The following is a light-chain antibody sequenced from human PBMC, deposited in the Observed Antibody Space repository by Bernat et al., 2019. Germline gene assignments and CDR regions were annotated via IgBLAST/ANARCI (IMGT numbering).Light chain of an antibody. CDR2: KDS. CDR3: MQATPWPWA. Sequence: DVVMTQSPLSLPVILGQPASISCRSSQSLVYSDANTYLKWFQQRLGQSPRRLIYKDSNRDSGVPDRFSGSGSGTDLTLKISRVEAQDVGVYYCMQATPWPWAFGQGSKVEIK. V-gene: IGKV2-30*01. CDR1: QSLVYSDANTY. J-gene: IGKJ1*01.